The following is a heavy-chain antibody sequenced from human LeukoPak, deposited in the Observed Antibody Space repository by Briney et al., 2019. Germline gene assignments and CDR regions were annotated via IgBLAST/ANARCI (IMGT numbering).Heavy chain of an antibody. V-gene: IGHV4-39*07. J-gene: IGHJ4*02. D-gene: IGHD6-19*01. CDR1: GGSVNTRTNY. Sequence: SGTLSLTCAVSGGSVNTRTNYWGWIRQPPGKTLEWIGTIYYTGNTYYNPSLKSRLTISIDTSRNQFSLRLTSVTAADTALYYCARGVVVLNTKLGGWEYWGPRTLVTVSS. CDR3: ARGVVVLNTKLGGWEY. CDR2: IYYTGNT.